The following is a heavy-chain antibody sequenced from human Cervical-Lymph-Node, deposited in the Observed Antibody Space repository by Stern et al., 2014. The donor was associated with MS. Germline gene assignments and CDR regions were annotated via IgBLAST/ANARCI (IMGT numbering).Heavy chain of an antibody. J-gene: IGHJ3*02. CDR3: ARSGSYSDAFDI. D-gene: IGHD1-26*01. CDR1: GYTFSSYY. CDR2: INPSGGST. Sequence: VQRGDPGAEVKKPGAPGKVSCKASGYTFSSYYMHWVRQAPGQVLELMRIINPSGGSTGYAQKFQGRVTMTRDTSTSTVYMELSSQRSEDTAVYYCARSGSYSDAFDIWGQGTMVTVSS. V-gene: IGHV1-46*01.